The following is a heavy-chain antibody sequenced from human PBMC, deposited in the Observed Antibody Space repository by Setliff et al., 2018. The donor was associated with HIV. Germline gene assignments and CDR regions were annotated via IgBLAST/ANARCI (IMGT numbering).Heavy chain of an antibody. CDR2: TYYSGST. Sequence: SETLSLTCGIYGGSFSDYYWSWIRQPPGKGLEWIGYTYYSGSTNYNPSLKSRVTISVDTSKNQFSLKLSSVIAADTAVYYCARIFGDQGYYYGMDVWGQGTTVTVSS. CDR3: ARIFGDQGYYYGMDV. D-gene: IGHD3-3*01. V-gene: IGHV4-59*01. J-gene: IGHJ6*02. CDR1: GGSFSDYY.